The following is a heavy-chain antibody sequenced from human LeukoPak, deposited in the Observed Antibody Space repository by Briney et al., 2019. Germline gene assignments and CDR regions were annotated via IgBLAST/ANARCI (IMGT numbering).Heavy chain of an antibody. Sequence: GGSLRLSCVASGFTFSSYWMSWVRQAPGKGLEWVANIKQDGSEKYYVDSVKGRFTISRDNAKNSLYLQMNSLRAEDTAVYYCARDRSRCSGGSCYLKALLADYWGQGTLVTVSS. V-gene: IGHV3-7*01. J-gene: IGHJ4*02. CDR2: IKQDGSEK. CDR1: GFTFSSYW. D-gene: IGHD2-15*01. CDR3: ARDRSRCSGGSCYLKALLADY.